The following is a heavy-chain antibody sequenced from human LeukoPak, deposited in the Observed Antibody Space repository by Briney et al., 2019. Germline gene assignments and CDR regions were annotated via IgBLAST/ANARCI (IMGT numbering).Heavy chain of an antibody. J-gene: IGHJ4*02. CDR2: IYTSGST. CDR3: ARDWYGYSYGFDY. D-gene: IGHD5-18*01. CDR1: GGSFSGYY. Sequence: SETLSLTCAVYGGSFSGYYWSWIRQPAGKGLEWIGRIYTSGSTNYNPSLKSRVTISVDTSKNQFSLKLSSVTAAGTAVYYCARDWYGYSYGFDYWGQGTLVTVSS. V-gene: IGHV4-4*07.